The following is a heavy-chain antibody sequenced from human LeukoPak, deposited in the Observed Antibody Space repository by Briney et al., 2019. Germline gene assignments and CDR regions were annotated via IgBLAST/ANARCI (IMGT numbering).Heavy chain of an antibody. CDR2: INHSGST. CDR1: GGSFSGYY. D-gene: IGHD3-3*01. V-gene: IGHV4-34*01. CDR3: ARGLRFLVV. J-gene: IGHJ6*02. Sequence: SETLSLTCAVYGGSFSGYYWSWIRPPPGKGLEWIGEINHSGSTNYNPSLKSRVTISVDTSKNQFSLELSFVTAADTAVYYCARGLRFLVVWGQGTTVTVSS.